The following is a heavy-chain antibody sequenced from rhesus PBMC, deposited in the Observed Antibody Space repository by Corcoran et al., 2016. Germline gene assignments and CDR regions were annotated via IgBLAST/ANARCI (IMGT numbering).Heavy chain of an antibody. J-gene: IGHJ4*01. V-gene: IGHV4-169*01. CDR3: ARSAVLVVVATGFFDY. D-gene: IGHD2-21*01. Sequence: QLQLQESGPGLVKPSETLSVTCAVSGGSISSSYWSWIRQAPGKGLEWIGYIYGSGSTTNSNPSLKSRVPLSVDTSKTQLSLKLSSVTAADTAVYYCARSAVLVVVATGFFDYGGQGVLVTVSS. CDR1: GGSISSSY. CDR2: IYGSGSTT.